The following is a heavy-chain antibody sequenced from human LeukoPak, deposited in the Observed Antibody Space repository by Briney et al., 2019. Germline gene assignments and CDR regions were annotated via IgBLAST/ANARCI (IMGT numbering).Heavy chain of an antibody. CDR1: GFTFSSYA. V-gene: IGHV3-23*01. CDR3: AKGGEGHTAFDY. CDR2: ISGSGGAT. D-gene: IGHD3-16*01. J-gene: IGHJ4*02. Sequence: GSLRLSCAASGFTFSSYAMHWVRQAPGKGLEWVSAISGSGGATYYAESVKGRFTISRDNSKNTLYLQMNSLRAEDTAIYYCAKGGEGHTAFDYWGQGTLVTVSS.